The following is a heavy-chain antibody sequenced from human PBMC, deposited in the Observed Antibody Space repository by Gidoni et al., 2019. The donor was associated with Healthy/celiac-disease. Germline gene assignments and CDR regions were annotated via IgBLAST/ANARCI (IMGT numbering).Heavy chain of an antibody. J-gene: IGHJ2*01. CDR2: SSSSGSNI. CDR3: ARGRSGFTNYWYFDL. D-gene: IGHD3-22*01. Sequence: VQLLESGGGLVKPGGSLRLSCAASGFTFSDYYTSWIRQAPGNGLDLVSYSSSSGSNIYYADSVKVRFTSSRDNAKNSLYLQMKSLRAEYTAVYYCARGRSGFTNYWYFDLWGRGTLVTVSS. CDR1: GFTFSDYY. V-gene: IGHV3-11*01.